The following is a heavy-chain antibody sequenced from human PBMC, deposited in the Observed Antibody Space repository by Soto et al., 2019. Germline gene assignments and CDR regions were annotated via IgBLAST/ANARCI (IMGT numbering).Heavy chain of an antibody. CDR3: ARDTYYYDSSGYFFGGDAFDI. Sequence: QVQLVESGGGVVQPGRSLRLSCAASGFTFSSYAMHWVRQAPGKGLEWVAVISYDGSNKYYADSVKGRFTISRDNSKNTLYLQMNSLRAGDTAVYYCARDTYYYDSSGYFFGGDAFDIWGQGTMVTVSS. CDR1: GFTFSSYA. V-gene: IGHV3-30-3*01. CDR2: ISYDGSNK. J-gene: IGHJ3*02. D-gene: IGHD3-22*01.